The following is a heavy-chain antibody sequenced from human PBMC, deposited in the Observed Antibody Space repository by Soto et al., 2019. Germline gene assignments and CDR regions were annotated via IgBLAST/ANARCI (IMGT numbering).Heavy chain of an antibody. CDR3: ARADIVLVPAAIGHPKSYYFDY. CDR1: GFTFSSYA. CDR2: ISYDGSNK. D-gene: IGHD2-2*01. V-gene: IGHV3-30-3*01. Sequence: GGSLRLSCAASGFTFSSYAMHWVRQAPGKGLEWVAVISYDGSNKYYADSVKGRFTISRDNSKNTLYLQMNSLRAEDTAVYYCARADIVLVPAAIGHPKSYYFDYWGQGTLVTVS. J-gene: IGHJ4*02.